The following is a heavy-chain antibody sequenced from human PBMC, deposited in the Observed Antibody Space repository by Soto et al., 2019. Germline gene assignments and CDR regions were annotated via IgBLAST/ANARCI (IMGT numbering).Heavy chain of an antibody. CDR2: ISFDGSKK. CDR1: GFTSSSYV. D-gene: IGHD3-22*01. V-gene: IGHV3-30-3*01. Sequence: GGSLRLSCEGSGFTSSSYVMHWVRQAPGKGLEWVALISFDGSKKNYADSVKGRFTISRDNSKNMMYLQMNSLRPEDTAVYYCAIGVFYYYGSSGYSPDYWGQGTLVTVSS. J-gene: IGHJ4*02. CDR3: AIGVFYYYGSSGYSPDY.